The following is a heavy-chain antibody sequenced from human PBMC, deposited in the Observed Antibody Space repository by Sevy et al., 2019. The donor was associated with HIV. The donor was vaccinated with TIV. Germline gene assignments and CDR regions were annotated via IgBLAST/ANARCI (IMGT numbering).Heavy chain of an antibody. J-gene: IGHJ6*03. Sequence: GGSLRLSCAVSGFSFDSYGMTWVRQAPGKGLEWVSGISGSGTRTYYADSVKGRFIISRENSKNTLYLQMNSLRREDTAIYYWGKGGGGHYDPDEIGYYFYYYNMDVWGKGTTVTVSS. D-gene: IGHD3-22*01. CDR1: GFSFDSYG. CDR2: ISGSGTRT. V-gene: IGHV3-23*01. CDR3: GKGGGGHYDPDEIGYYFYYYNMDV.